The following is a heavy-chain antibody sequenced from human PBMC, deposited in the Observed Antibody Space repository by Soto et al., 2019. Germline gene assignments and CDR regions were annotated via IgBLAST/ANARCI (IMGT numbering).Heavy chain of an antibody. CDR2: ISAYNGNT. CDR1: GYTFTSHG. J-gene: IGHJ3*02. D-gene: IGHD2-15*01. CDR3: ARGGGYCSGGSCYSGRGPAFDI. V-gene: IGHV1-18*01. Sequence: ASVKVSCKASGYTFTSHGISWVRQAPGQGLEWSGWISAYNGNTNYAQKLQGRVTMTTGTSKSTAYMELRSLRSDDTAVYYCARGGGYCSGGSCYSGRGPAFDIWGQGTMVTVSS.